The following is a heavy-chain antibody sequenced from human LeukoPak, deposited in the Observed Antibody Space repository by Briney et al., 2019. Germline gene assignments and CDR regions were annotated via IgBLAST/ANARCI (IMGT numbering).Heavy chain of an antibody. V-gene: IGHV3-48*04. CDR1: GFTFSSYS. CDR2: TSSSSSTI. J-gene: IGHJ6*03. CDR3: ARGSYYYYMDV. Sequence: PGGSLRLSCAASGFTFSSYSMNWVRQAPGKGLEWVSYTSSSSSTIYYADSVKGRFTISRDNAKNSLYLQMNSLRAEDTAVYYCARGSYYYYMDVWGKGTTVTVSS.